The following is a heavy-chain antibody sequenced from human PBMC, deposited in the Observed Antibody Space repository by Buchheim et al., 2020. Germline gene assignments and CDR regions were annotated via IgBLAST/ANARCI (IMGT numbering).Heavy chain of an antibody. CDR3: ASVDYGDDNFDY. V-gene: IGHV4-34*01. J-gene: IGHJ4*02. CDR1: GGSFSGYY. D-gene: IGHD4-17*01. CDR2: INHSGST. Sequence: QVQLQQWGAGLLKPSETLSLTCAVYGGSFSGYYWSWIRQPPGKGLEWIGEINHSGSTNYNPSLKSRVTISVDTSKKQFYLKLSSVTAADTAVYYCASVDYGDDNFDYWGQGTL.